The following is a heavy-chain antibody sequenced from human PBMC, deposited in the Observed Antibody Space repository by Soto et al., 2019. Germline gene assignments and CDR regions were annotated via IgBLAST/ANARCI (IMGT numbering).Heavy chain of an antibody. D-gene: IGHD1-20*01. CDR2: INAGNGNT. Sequence: QVQLVQSGAEEKKPGASVKVSCKASGYTFTSYDMHWVRQAPGQRLEWMGWINAGNGNTKYSQKFQGRVTITRDTSASKAYMELSSLRSEDTAVYYCARDKITGIRDYWGQGTPVTVSS. J-gene: IGHJ4*02. CDR3: ARDKITGIRDY. V-gene: IGHV1-3*05. CDR1: GYTFTSYD.